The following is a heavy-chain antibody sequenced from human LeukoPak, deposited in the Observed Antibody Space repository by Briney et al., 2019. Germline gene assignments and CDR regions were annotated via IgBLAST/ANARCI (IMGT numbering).Heavy chain of an antibody. J-gene: IGHJ4*02. CDR2: ISSTSSYI. D-gene: IGHD2-15*01. CDR1: GFTFSDYY. CDR3: AKGCGGSCYSGFDY. Sequence: GGSLRLSCAASGFTFSDYYMSWIRQAPGKGLEWVSYISSTSSYINYADSVKGRFTISRDNAKNSLFLQMNSLRAEDTAIYYCAKGCGGSCYSGFDYWGQGTLVTVSS. V-gene: IGHV3-11*05.